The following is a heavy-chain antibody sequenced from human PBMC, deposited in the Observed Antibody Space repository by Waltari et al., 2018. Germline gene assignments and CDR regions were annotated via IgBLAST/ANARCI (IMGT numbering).Heavy chain of an antibody. Sequence: QVQLVQSGAEVNKPGASVKVSCKVSGYTLTELSMHWVRQAPGKGLEWMGGFGPEDGETSYAQKFKGRVTMTEDTSTDTAYMELSSLRSEDTAVYYCATYLYDGSGYYPFDPWGQGTLVTVSS. CDR2: FGPEDGET. J-gene: IGHJ5*02. D-gene: IGHD3-22*01. V-gene: IGHV1-24*01. CDR3: ATYLYDGSGYYPFDP. CDR1: GYTLTELS.